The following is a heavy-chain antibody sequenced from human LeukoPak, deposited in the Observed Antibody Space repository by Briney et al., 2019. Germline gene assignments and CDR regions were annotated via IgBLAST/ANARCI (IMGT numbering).Heavy chain of an antibody. CDR3: AKDRVMITFGGVIVRPNYYYYGMDV. CDR1: GFTFSDYY. CDR2: ISGSGGST. Sequence: PGGSLRLSCAASGFTFSDYYVSWIRQAPGKGLEWVSAISGSGGSTYYADSVKGRFTISRDNSKNTLYLQMNSLRAEDTAVYYCAKDRVMITFGGVIVRPNYYYYGMDVWGQGTTVTVSS. V-gene: IGHV3-23*01. D-gene: IGHD3-16*02. J-gene: IGHJ6*02.